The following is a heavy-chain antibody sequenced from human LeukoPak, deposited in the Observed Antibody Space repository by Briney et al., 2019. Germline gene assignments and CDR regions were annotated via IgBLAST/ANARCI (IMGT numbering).Heavy chain of an antibody. CDR3: ARDIVVVPAGFYYYYMDV. CDR1: GGSISSYY. CDR2: IYYSGST. Sequence: KASETLSLTCTVSGGSISSYYWSWIRQPPGKGLEWIGYIYYSGSTNYNPSLKSRVTMSVDTSKNQFSLKLSSVTAADTAVYYCARDIVVVPAGFYYYYMDVWGKGTTVTVSS. V-gene: IGHV4-59*12. D-gene: IGHD2-2*01. J-gene: IGHJ6*03.